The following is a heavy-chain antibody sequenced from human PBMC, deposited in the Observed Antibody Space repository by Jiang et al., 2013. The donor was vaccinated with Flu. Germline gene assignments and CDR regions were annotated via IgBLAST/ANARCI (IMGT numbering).Heavy chain of an antibody. CDR2: INHSGST. V-gene: IGHV4-34*01. CDR3: ARGRGAYCGGDCYSFRYYYYGMDV. J-gene: IGHJ6*02. D-gene: IGHD2-21*02. CDR1: GGSFSGYY. Sequence: TLSLTCAVYGGSFSGYYWSWIRQPPGKGLEWIGEINHSGSTNYNPSLKSRVTISVDTSKNQFSLKLSSVTAADTAVYYCARGRGAYCGGDCYSFRYYYYGMDVWGQGTTVTVSS.